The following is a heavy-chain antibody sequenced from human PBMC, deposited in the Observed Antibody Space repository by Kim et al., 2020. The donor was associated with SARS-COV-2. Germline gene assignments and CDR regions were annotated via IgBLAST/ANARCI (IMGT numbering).Heavy chain of an antibody. CDR1: GFTFSSYG. Sequence: WGSLRLSCAASGFTFSSYGMHWVRQAPGKGLEWVAVISYDGSNKYYADSVKGRFTISRDNSKNKNTLYLQMNSLRAEDTAVYYCAKGGLHYDSSGDYYYYSVMDVWGQGTTVTVSS. CDR2: ISYDGSNK. V-gene: IGHV3-30*18. CDR3: AKGGLHYDSSGDYYYYSVMDV. J-gene: IGHJ6*02. D-gene: IGHD3-22*01.